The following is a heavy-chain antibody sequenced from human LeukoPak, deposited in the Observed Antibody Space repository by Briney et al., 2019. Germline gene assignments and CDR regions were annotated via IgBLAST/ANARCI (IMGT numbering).Heavy chain of an antibody. V-gene: IGHV4-61*02. Sequence: PSQTLSLTCTVSGGSISSGSYYWSWIRQPAGKGLEWIGRIYTSGSTNYNPSLKSRVTISVDTSKNQFSLKLSSVTAADTAVYYCARGPGIGDAFDIWGQGTMVTVSS. J-gene: IGHJ3*02. CDR3: ARGPGIGDAFDI. CDR2: IYTSGST. CDR1: GGSISSGSYY. D-gene: IGHD1-26*01.